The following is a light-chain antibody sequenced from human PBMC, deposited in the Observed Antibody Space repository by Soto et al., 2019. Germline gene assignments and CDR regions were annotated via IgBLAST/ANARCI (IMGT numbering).Light chain of an antibody. Sequence: DVQMTQSPSRLSASVGDRVTITCRARRSINRWLAWYQQKPGKAPKLLIYDASSLESGVPSRFSGSGSGTEFTLTISSLQPDDFATHYCQPYNSYFTFVGGTKVDIK. J-gene: IGKJ4*01. CDR2: DAS. CDR3: QPYNSYFT. V-gene: IGKV1-5*01. CDR1: RSINRW.